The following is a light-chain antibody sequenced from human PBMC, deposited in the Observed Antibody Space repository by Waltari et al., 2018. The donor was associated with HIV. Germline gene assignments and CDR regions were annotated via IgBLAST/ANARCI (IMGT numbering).Light chain of an antibody. J-gene: IGKJ1*01. V-gene: IGKV1-5*03. CDR1: HDIKMR. CDR3: HYYATPFHT. CDR2: KAS. Sequence: DIQMTQSPSIVSASVGDRVTITCRASHDIKMRLTWYQQKTGKAPKVLMYKASILVDGVPSRFSGSGSVTEFTLTITGLQPDDFATYYCHYYATPFHTFGQGTKV.